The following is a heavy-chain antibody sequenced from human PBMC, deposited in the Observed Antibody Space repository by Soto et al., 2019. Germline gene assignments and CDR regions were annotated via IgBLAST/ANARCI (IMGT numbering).Heavy chain of an antibody. Sequence: LSLTCTVSGGSISTYYWRWIRQPPGGTLEWIGYIYASGATTYNPSLESRVTMSVDMPNNEFSLELTSLTAADTAVYYCARSHSFDGSIYHYYFDFWGQGTLVTVSS. CDR2: IYASGAT. J-gene: IGHJ4*02. CDR1: GGSISTYY. D-gene: IGHD3-10*01. CDR3: ARSHSFDGSIYHYYFDF. V-gene: IGHV4-59*01.